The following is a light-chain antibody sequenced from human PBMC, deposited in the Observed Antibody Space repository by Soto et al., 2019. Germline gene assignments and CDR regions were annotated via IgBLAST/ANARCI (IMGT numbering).Light chain of an antibody. CDR3: RQYGSSPPVT. J-gene: IGKJ1*01. V-gene: IGKV3-20*01. CDR2: GVS. CDR1: QRVADTY. Sequence: EIVLSQSPGTLSLSPGERATISCRASQRVADTYLAWYQQKPGPAPRLLIYGVSRRGTGSPETFIGSGSDANYTLTISSLVPEDFAVSYCRQYGSSPPVTFGQGTRVELK.